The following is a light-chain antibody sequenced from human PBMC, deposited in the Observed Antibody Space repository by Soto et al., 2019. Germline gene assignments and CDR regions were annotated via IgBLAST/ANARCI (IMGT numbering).Light chain of an antibody. CDR1: SGHSSYA. Sequence: QPVLTQSPSASASLGASVKLTCTLSSGHSSYAIAWHQQQPEKGTRYLMKLNSDGSHLKGDGIPDRFSGSSSGAERYLTISRLQSEDETYYYSQTWGTGNRVFGGGTKLTVL. CDR3: QTWGTGNRV. J-gene: IGLJ3*02. CDR2: LNSDGSH. V-gene: IGLV4-69*01.